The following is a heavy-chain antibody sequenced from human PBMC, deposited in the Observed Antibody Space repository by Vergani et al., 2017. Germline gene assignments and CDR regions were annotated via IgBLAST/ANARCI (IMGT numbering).Heavy chain of an antibody. J-gene: IGHJ6*02. Sequence: QVQLQQWGAGLLKPSETLSLTCAVYGGSFSGYYWSWIRQPPGKGLEWIGEINHSGSTNYNPSLKSRVTISVDTSKNQFSLKLSSVTAAVTAVYYCARGISSGYLDYYYYGMDVWGQGTTVTVSS. V-gene: IGHV4-34*01. D-gene: IGHD3-22*01. CDR2: INHSGST. CDR1: GGSFSGYY. CDR3: ARGISSGYLDYYYYGMDV.